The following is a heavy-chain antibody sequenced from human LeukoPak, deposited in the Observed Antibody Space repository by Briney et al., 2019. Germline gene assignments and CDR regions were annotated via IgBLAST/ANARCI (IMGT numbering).Heavy chain of an antibody. CDR2: IYYSGST. CDR3: VRLPRSSSSSFMFDP. J-gene: IGHJ5*02. CDR1: GGSISSSSYY. D-gene: IGHD6-13*01. Sequence: KPSETLSLTCTVSGGSISSSSYYWGWIRQPPGKGLEWIGSIYYSGSTYYNPSLKSRVTISVDTSKNQFSLKLSSVTAADTAVYYCVRLPRSSSSSFMFDPWGQGTLVTVSS. V-gene: IGHV4-39*01.